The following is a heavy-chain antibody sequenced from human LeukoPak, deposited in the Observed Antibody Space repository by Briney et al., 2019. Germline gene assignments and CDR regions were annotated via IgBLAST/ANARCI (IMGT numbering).Heavy chain of an antibody. V-gene: IGHV1-69*13. Sequence: GASVKVSCKASGYTFTSYAISWVRQAPGQGLEWMGGIIPIFGTANYAQKFQGRVTITADESTSTAYMELSSLRSEDTAVYYCARTGYFDWLSRGYFDYWGQGTLVTVSS. CDR3: ARTGYFDWLSRGYFDY. J-gene: IGHJ4*02. CDR2: IIPIFGTA. D-gene: IGHD3-9*01. CDR1: GYTFTSYA.